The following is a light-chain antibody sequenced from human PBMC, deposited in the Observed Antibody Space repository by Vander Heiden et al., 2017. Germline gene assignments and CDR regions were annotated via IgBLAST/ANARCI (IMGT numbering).Light chain of an antibody. CDR2: QDS. Sequence: SYELTQPPSVSVSPGQTASITCSGDTWGDKFACCYPQKPGESPVLVNYQDSKRPSGIPERFAGSNSGNTATLTISGTQAMDEADYYCQAWDSSSYVFGTGTKVTVL. V-gene: IGLV3-1*01. J-gene: IGLJ1*01. CDR1: TWGDKF. CDR3: QAWDSSSYV.